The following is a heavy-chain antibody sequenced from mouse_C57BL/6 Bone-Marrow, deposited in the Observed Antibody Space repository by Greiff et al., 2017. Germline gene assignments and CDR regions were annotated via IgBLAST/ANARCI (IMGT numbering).Heavy chain of an antibody. J-gene: IGHJ4*01. Sequence: EVQLVESGADLVKPGASLKLSCAASGFTFTSYGMSWVRQTPDEWLEWVATISSCGSYTYYPDSVKGRFTISRDNAKNTLYLQLSSLKSEDAAMYNCGRRKYMDHWGQGTTVTVSS. CDR2: ISSCGSYT. CDR1: GFTFTSYG. V-gene: IGHV5-6*01. D-gene: IGHD5-1-1*01. CDR3: GRRKYMDH.